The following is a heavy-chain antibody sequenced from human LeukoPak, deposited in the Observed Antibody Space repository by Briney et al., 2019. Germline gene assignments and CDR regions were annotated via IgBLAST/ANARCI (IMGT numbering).Heavy chain of an antibody. D-gene: IGHD6-13*01. Sequence: GGSLRLSCVASGFTFSIAWMSWVRQAPGKGLEWVGRIKSKSAGGATAYPAPVEGRFTISRDDSKNTLYLEINSLKTEDTAVYYCVTDLARAAVGVWCGAFDTWGQGTMVTVSS. CDR1: GFTFSIAW. CDR2: IKSKSAGGAT. J-gene: IGHJ3*02. CDR3: VTDLARAAVGVWCGAFDT. V-gene: IGHV3-15*01.